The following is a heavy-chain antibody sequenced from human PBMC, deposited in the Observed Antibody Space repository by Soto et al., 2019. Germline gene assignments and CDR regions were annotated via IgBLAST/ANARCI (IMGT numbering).Heavy chain of an antibody. CDR3: APHTLDTGMPSGY. CDR2: ISGYNGNK. Sequence: ASVKVSCKASGYTFTSYGISRVRQAPGQGLEWMGWISGYNGNKKYAQKPQGRVTMTTDTSTSTAYMELRSLRSDDTAVYYCAPHTLDTGMPSGYWGQGTLVTVSS. CDR1: GYTFTSYG. J-gene: IGHJ4*02. D-gene: IGHD5-18*01. V-gene: IGHV1-18*01.